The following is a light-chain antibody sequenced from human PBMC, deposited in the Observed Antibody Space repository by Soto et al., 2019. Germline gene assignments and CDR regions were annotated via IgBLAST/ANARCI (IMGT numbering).Light chain of an antibody. CDR1: SSDVGSYNL. Sequence: QSALTQPASVSGSPGQSITITCTGTSSDVGSYNLVSWYQQHPGKAPKLMIYEATKRPSGVSNRFSGSKSGNTASLTISGLQAEDEADYHCCSYAGSSTYVFGTGTKLTVL. J-gene: IGLJ1*01. CDR2: EAT. V-gene: IGLV2-23*01. CDR3: CSYAGSSTYV.